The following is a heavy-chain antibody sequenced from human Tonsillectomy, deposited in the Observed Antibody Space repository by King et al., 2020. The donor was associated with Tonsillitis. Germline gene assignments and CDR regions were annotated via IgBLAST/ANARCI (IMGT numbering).Heavy chain of an antibody. CDR2: INHSGST. J-gene: IGHJ4*02. CDR3: ARMGRFDWLLDYFDY. D-gene: IGHD3-9*01. V-gene: IGHV4-34*01. CDR1: GGSFSGYY. Sequence: VQLQQWGAGLLKPSETLSLTCAVYGGSFSGYYWSWIRQPPGKGLEWIGEINHSGSTNYNPSLKSRVTISVVTSKNQSSLKLSSVTAADTAVYYCARMGRFDWLLDYFDYWGQGTLVTVSS.